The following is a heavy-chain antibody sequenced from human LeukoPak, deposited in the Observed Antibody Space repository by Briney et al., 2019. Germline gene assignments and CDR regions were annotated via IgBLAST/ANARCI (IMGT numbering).Heavy chain of an antibody. CDR1: GGSFSGYY. CDR2: INHSGST. J-gene: IGHJ4*02. V-gene: IGHV4-34*01. Sequence: SETLSLTCAVYGGSFSGYYWSWIRQPPGKGLEWIGEINHSGSTNYNPSLKSRVTISVDTSKNQFSLKLSSVTAADTAVYYCARGGIARRWLPLDYWGQGTLVTVSS. D-gene: IGHD3-22*01. CDR3: ARGGIARRWLPLDY.